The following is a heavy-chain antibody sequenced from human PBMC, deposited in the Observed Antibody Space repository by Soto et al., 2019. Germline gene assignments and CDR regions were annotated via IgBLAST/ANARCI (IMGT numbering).Heavy chain of an antibody. V-gene: IGHV4-34*01. CDR1: GGSFSGYY. Sequence: TSETLSLTCAVYGGSFSGYYWSWIRQPPGKGLEWIGEINHSGSTNYNPSPKSRVTISVDTSKNQFSLKLSSVTAADTAVYYCARSRRSLYYFDYWGQGTLVTVSS. CDR3: ARSRRSLYYFDY. D-gene: IGHD1-26*01. J-gene: IGHJ4*02. CDR2: INHSGST.